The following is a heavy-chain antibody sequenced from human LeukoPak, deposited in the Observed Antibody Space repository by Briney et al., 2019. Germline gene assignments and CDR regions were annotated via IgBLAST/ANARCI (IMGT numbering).Heavy chain of an antibody. V-gene: IGHV4-39*07. CDR2: IYYSGST. D-gene: IGHD6-19*01. CDR3: ARTVGGAFDI. J-gene: IGHJ3*02. Sequence: SETLSLTCTVSGGSISSSSYYWGWIRQTPGKGLEWIGSIYYSGSTYYNPSLKSRVTISVDTSKNQFSLKLSSVTAADTAVYYCARTVGGAFDIWGQGTMVTVSS. CDR1: GGSISSSSYY.